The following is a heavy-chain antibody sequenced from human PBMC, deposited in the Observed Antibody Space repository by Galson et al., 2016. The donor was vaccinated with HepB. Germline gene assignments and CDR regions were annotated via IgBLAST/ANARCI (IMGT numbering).Heavy chain of an antibody. Sequence: SVKVSCKASGGTFSRYAISWVRQAPGQGLEWMGGIIPIFGTANYAQKFQGRVTITADESTSTACMELSSLRSEDTAVYYCARAWSSWYVNQHYYYGMDVWGQGTTVTVSS. CDR2: IIPIFGTA. CDR1: GGTFSRYA. CDR3: ARAWSSWYVNQHYYYGMDV. V-gene: IGHV1-69*13. J-gene: IGHJ6*02. D-gene: IGHD6-13*01.